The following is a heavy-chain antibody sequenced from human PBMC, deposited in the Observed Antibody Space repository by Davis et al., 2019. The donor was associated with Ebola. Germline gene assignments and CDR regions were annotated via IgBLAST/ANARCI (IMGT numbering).Heavy chain of an antibody. CDR1: GFSFNRYD. CDR2: ISSGRTTL. CDR3: AMPVDTAVLTGWFDA. V-gene: IGHV3-48*01. Sequence: GGSLRLSCVASGFSFNRYDMNWVRQAPGKGLEWVSYISSGRTTLKYADSVKDRFTISRDNAKNSLYLQMNGLRAEDTAVYYCAMPVDTAVLTGWFDAWGQGTLVTVSS. D-gene: IGHD5-18*01. J-gene: IGHJ5*02.